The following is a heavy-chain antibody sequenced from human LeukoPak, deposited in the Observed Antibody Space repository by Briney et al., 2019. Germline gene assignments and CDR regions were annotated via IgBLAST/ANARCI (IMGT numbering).Heavy chain of an antibody. J-gene: IGHJ5*02. D-gene: IGHD2-15*01. CDR3: ARDPDCSGGSCYSEDWFDP. V-gene: IGHV1-2*02. CDR1: GYTFTDYY. Sequence: ASVKVSCKASGYTFTDYYMHWVRQAPGQGLEWMGWINPNSGGTNYAQKFQGRVTMTRDTSISTAYMELSRLRSDDTAVYYCARDPDCSGGSCYSEDWFDPWGQGTLVTVSS. CDR2: INPNSGGT.